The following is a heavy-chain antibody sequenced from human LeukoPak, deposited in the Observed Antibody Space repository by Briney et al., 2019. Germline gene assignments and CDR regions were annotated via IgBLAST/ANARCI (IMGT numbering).Heavy chain of an antibody. CDR1: GFTFSSYS. CDR2: ISSSSSYI. J-gene: IGHJ4*02. CDR3: AKDPAVEIAVAGTEGYFDY. D-gene: IGHD6-19*01. Sequence: GGSLRLSCAASGFTFSSYSMNWVRQAPGKGLEWVSSISSSSSYIYYAESVKGRFTISRDNSKNTLYLQMNSLRAEDTAVYYCAKDPAVEIAVAGTEGYFDYWGQGTLVTVSS. V-gene: IGHV3-21*04.